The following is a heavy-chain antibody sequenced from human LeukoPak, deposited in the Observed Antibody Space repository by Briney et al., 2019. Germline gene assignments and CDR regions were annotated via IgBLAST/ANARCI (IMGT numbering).Heavy chain of an antibody. V-gene: IGHV3-64D*06. J-gene: IGHJ4*02. Sequence: PGGSLRLSCSASGFSFSAYAMHWVRQAPGQGLEYVSAITSTGGTTFYADSVKDRFTISRDNSKNTLYLQMSIRRLEDTAVYYCVRINYDSGGNYYDYWGQGTLVTVSS. CDR3: VRINYDSGGNYYDY. CDR2: ITSTGGTT. D-gene: IGHD3-22*01. CDR1: GFSFSAYA.